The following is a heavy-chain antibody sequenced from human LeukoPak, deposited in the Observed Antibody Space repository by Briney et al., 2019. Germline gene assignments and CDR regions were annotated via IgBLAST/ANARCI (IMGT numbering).Heavy chain of an antibody. CDR1: GGSISSSSYY. CDR2: IYYSGST. J-gene: IGHJ6*03. Sequence: PSETLSLTCTVSGGSISSSSYYWGWIRQPPGKGLEWIGSIYYSGSTYYNPSLESRVTISVDTSKNQFSLKLSSVTAADTAVYYCARHIGYSNYQDYYYYMDVWGKGTTVAVSS. D-gene: IGHD4-11*01. V-gene: IGHV4-39*01. CDR3: ARHIGYSNYQDYYYYMDV.